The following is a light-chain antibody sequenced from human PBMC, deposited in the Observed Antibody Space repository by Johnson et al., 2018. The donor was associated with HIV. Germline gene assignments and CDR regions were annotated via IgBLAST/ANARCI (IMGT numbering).Light chain of an antibody. J-gene: IGLJ1*01. V-gene: IGLV1-51*02. CDR2: ENN. CDR3: GTWDSSLSAYV. CDR1: SSDMGNYA. Sequence: QPVLTQPPSVSAAPGQKVTISCYGSSSDMGNYAVSWYQQLPGTAPTLLIYENNKRPSGIPDRFSGSKSGTSATLGITGLQTGDEADYYCGTWDSSLSAYVFGTGTKVTVL.